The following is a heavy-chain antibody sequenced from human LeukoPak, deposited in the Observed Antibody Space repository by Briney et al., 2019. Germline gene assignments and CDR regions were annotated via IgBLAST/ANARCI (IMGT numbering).Heavy chain of an antibody. Sequence: ETLSLTCAVSGGSISSSNWGSWGRQPPGQGLEWVSSISSSSSYIYYAASVKGRFTISRDNAKNSLYLQMNSLRAEDTAVYYCAREGVVPAARYYYYYGMDVWGKGTTVTVSS. CDR2: ISSSSSYI. D-gene: IGHD2-2*01. CDR1: GGSISSSN. CDR3: AREGVVPAARYYYYYGMDV. J-gene: IGHJ6*04. V-gene: IGHV3-21*01.